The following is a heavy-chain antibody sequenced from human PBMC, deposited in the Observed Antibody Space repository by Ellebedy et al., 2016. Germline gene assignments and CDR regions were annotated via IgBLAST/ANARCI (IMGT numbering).Heavy chain of an antibody. Sequence: GESLKISCTASGFTFSTYAMSWVRQAPGKGLEWVAVLYTDDTAAYAHSVKGRFSVSSDSSQNTLYLQMDRLRDEDTAVYYCARTGVTLDADRGMKVGSPGLNFDYWGQGILVTVSA. V-gene: IGHV3-66*01. D-gene: IGHD1-26*01. CDR2: LYTDDTA. CDR1: GFTFSTYA. J-gene: IGHJ4*02. CDR3: ARTGVTLDADRGMKVGSPGLNFDY.